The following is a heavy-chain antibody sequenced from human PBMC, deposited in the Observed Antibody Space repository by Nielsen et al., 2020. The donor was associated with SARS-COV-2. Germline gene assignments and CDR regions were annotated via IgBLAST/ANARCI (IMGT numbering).Heavy chain of an antibody. D-gene: IGHD6-19*01. J-gene: IGHJ4*02. V-gene: IGHV4-39*01. CDR3: ARQSRWLANFDY. CDR2: IHYTGST. CDR1: GGSMSNSNYY. Sequence: SETLSLTCTVSGGSMSNSNYYWGWIRQPPGRGLEWIGGIHYTGSTYYNPSLTSRATISVDMSKKQFSLRLSSVTAADTAVYYCARQSRWLANFDYWGQGTLVTVSS.